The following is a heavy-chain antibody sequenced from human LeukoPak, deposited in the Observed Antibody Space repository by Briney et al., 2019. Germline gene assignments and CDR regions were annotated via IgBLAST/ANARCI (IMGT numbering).Heavy chain of an antibody. Sequence: SETLSLTCTVSGGSINNYVLIWIRQPAGKRLEWIGRIFSSGTSNYNPSLKSRATMSVDTPKNQFSLKLSSVTAADTAVYYCARDRGSDGSDQLDPWGQGTLVTVSS. V-gene: IGHV4-4*07. CDR3: ARDRGSDGSDQLDP. J-gene: IGHJ5*02. D-gene: IGHD3-10*01. CDR1: GGSINNYV. CDR2: IFSSGTS.